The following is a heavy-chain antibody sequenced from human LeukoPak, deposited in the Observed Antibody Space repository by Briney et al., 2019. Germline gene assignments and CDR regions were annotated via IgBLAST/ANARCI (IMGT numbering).Heavy chain of an antibody. Sequence: GRSLRLSCVASGFNFGSYAMDWVRQAPDKGLEWVGDISYDGGYQSYAVSVRGRFTISRDNSKNTLYLQMNSLRAEDAAVYYCATESSLSNWGRGTLVTVSS. CDR2: ISYDGGYQ. V-gene: IGHV3-30*04. J-gene: IGHJ4*02. CDR3: ATESSLSN. CDR1: GFNFGSYA.